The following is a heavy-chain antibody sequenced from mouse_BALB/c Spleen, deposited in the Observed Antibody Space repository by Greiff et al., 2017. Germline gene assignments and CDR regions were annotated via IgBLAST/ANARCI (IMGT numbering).Heavy chain of an antibody. CDR3: ARDRGGGPAWFAY. CDR1: GFSLTGYG. V-gene: IGHV2-6-7*01. J-gene: IGHJ3*01. Sequence: QVQLQQSGPGLVAPSQSLSITCTVSGFSLTGYGVNWVRQPPGKGLEWLGMIWGDGSTDYNSALKSRLSISKDNSKSQVFLKMNSLQTDDTARYYCARDRGGGPAWFAYWGQGTLVTVSA. CDR2: IWGDGST.